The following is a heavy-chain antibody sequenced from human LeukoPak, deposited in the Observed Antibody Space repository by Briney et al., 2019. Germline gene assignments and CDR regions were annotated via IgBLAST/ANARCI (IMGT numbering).Heavy chain of an antibody. D-gene: IGHD3-10*01. CDR1: GFTFSSYA. V-gene: IGHV3-23*01. Sequence: GGSLRLSCAASGFTFSSYAMSWVRQAPGKGLEWVSGISGIGGSTYYADSVKGRFTISRDNSKNTLYLQMNSLRAEDTAIYYCAKELWSGASMVRGVGFDFWGQGTLVTVSS. J-gene: IGHJ4*02. CDR2: ISGIGGST. CDR3: AKELWSGASMVRGVGFDF.